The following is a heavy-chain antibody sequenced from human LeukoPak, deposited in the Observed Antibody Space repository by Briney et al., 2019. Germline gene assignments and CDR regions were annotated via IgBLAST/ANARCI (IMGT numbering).Heavy chain of an antibody. D-gene: IGHD3-22*01. Sequence: GGSLRLSCAASGFTFRTYGMHWVRQAPGKGLAWVAFIRNDGDNKYYADSVKGRFTISRDNSKNTLYLEMNSLRAEDTALYYCAKDAYYDSTGYAQGWYFDLWGRGTLVTVSS. CDR2: IRNDGDNK. CDR1: GFTFRTYG. J-gene: IGHJ2*01. V-gene: IGHV3-30*02. CDR3: AKDAYYDSTGYAQGWYFDL.